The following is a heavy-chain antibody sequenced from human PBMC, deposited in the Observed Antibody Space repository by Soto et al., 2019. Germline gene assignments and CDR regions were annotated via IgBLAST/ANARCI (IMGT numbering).Heavy chain of an antibody. D-gene: IGHD2-15*01. V-gene: IGHV1-46*01. CDR2: INPSGGST. CDR1: GYTFTSYY. Sequence: ASVKVSCKASGYTFTSYYMHWVRQAPGQGLEWMGIINPSGGSTSYAQKFQGRVTMTRDTTTSTVHMELSSRRAEDTAVYYCVREYCSGGSCYRNSYYYGMDVWGQGTTVTVSS. CDR3: VREYCSGGSCYRNSYYYGMDV. J-gene: IGHJ6*02.